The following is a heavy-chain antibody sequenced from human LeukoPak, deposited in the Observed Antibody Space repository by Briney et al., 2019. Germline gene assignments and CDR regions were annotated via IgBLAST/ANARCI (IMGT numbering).Heavy chain of an antibody. CDR1: GFTFKNYW. Sequence: GGSLRLSCAASGFTFKNYWMHWVRQAPGKGPVWVSRINDDGSGTSYADSVKGRFTISRDDAKSTLYLQMNSLRAEDTALYHCAREVEVWGSSSSQDVNAFDIWGQGTMVTVSS. V-gene: IGHV3-74*01. J-gene: IGHJ3*02. D-gene: IGHD6-6*01. CDR3: AREVEVWGSSSSQDVNAFDI. CDR2: INDDGSGT.